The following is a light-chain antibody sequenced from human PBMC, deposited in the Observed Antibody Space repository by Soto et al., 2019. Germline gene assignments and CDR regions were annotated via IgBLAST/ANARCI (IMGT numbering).Light chain of an antibody. CDR2: AAS. V-gene: IGKV1-39*01. CDR1: QSISSY. CDR3: QQSYRTPIT. Sequence: DIQMTQSPSSLSASVGDRVTITCRASQSISSYLNWYQQKPGKAPKLLIYAASSLQSGFPSRFSGSGSGTDFTLTISSLQPEDFATYYCQQSYRTPITFGPGTKVDIK. J-gene: IGKJ3*01.